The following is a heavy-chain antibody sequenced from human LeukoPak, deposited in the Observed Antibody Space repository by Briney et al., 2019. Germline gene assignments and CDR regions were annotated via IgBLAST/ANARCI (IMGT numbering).Heavy chain of an antibody. J-gene: IGHJ5*02. CDR1: GGSLSRGGYS. CDR3: ARAYGGAGAGFGWFDP. CDR2: IYLSGST. D-gene: IGHD3-16*01. V-gene: IGHV4-30-2*01. Sequence: SETVSLTCAVSGGSLSRGGYSWRWLRQPPGKGLEWIGYIYLSGSTYYNPSLKSRVTIQIDRSKKQFSLKVTSVTAAHRDGSFCARAYGGAGAGFGWFDPWGQGTLVTVSS.